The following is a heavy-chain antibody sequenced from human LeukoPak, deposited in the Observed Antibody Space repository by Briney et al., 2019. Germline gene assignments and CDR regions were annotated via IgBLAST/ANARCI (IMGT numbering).Heavy chain of an antibody. CDR1: GFTLSRYN. Sequence: GGSLRLSCAASGFTLSRYNLHWVRQAPGKGLEYMSGISSNGGSTYYADSVKGRFIISRDDSKNTFYLQMDSPIDEAVAVYYFWRSGIPSAPPAVYFQYWGQGTLVTVSS. J-gene: IGHJ1*01. D-gene: IGHD1-14*01. V-gene: IGHV3-64*02. CDR3: WRSGIPSAPPAVYFQY. CDR2: ISSNGGST.